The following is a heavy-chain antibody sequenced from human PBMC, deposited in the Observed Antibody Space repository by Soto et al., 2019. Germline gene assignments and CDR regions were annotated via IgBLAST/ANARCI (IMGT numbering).Heavy chain of an antibody. V-gene: IGHV3-33*01. CDR3: ARAVAGTGYYYYYGMDV. CDR2: IWYDGSNK. CDR1: GFTFSSYG. Sequence: QVQLVESGGGVVQPGRSPRLSCAASGFTFSSYGMHWVRQAPGKGLEWVAVIWYDGSNKYYADSVKGRFTISRDNSKNTLYLQMNSLRAEDTAVYYCARAVAGTGYYYYYGMDVWGQGTTVTVSS. J-gene: IGHJ6*02. D-gene: IGHD6-19*01.